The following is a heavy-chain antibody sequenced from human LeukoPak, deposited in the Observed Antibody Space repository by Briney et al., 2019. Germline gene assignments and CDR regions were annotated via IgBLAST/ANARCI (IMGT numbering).Heavy chain of an antibody. V-gene: IGHV5-51*01. J-gene: IGHJ3*02. CDR2: IHPGDSDT. D-gene: IGHD3-16*02. CDR1: GYSFANNW. Sequence: GESLKISCKGSGYSFANNWIAWVRQMPGKGLEWMGIIHPGDSDTRYRPSFQGQVTISADKSISTAYLQWSSLKASDTAMYYCGGGLGDLSSASNIWGKGKMVTVS. CDR3: GGGLGDLSSASNI.